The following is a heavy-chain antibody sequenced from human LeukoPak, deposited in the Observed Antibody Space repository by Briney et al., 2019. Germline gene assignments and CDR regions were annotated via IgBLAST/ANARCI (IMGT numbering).Heavy chain of an antibody. CDR3: AREGYCTNGVCYLSWFDP. Sequence: PSETLSLTCAVYGGSFSGYYWSWIRQPPGKGLEWIGGINHSGSTNYNPSLKSRVTISVDTSKNQFSLKLSSVTAADTAVYYCAREGYCTNGVCYLSWFDPWGQGTLVTVSS. D-gene: IGHD2-8*01. J-gene: IGHJ5*02. CDR2: INHSGST. CDR1: GGSFSGYY. V-gene: IGHV4-34*01.